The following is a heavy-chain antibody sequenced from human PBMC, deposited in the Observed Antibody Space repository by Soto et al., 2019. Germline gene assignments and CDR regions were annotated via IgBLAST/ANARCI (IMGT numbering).Heavy chain of an antibody. D-gene: IGHD3-9*01. J-gene: IGHJ6*03. Sequence: WGSLRLSCAASGFTFSNYGMHWVRQAPGKGLEWVTVIWFDGSNKYYADSVRGRFTISRDNSKNTLYLQMDSLRAEDTAVYYCARDHYDILTGYAPYIDVWGKGTTVTVSS. CDR3: ARDHYDILTGYAPYIDV. CDR2: IWFDGSNK. V-gene: IGHV3-33*01. CDR1: GFTFSNYG.